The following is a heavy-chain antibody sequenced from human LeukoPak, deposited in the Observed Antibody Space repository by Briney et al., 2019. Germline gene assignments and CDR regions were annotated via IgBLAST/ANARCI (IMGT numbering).Heavy chain of an antibody. CDR2: INPSGGST. D-gene: IGHD6-19*01. Sequence: ASVKVFCKASGYTFTSYYMHWVRQAPGQGLEWMGIINPSGGSTSYAQKFQGRVTMTRDTSTSTVYMELSSLRSEDTAVYYCARGPTLDSSGWYLEIDYWGQGTLVTVSS. CDR3: ARGPTLDSSGWYLEIDY. CDR1: GYTFTSYY. V-gene: IGHV1-46*01. J-gene: IGHJ4*02.